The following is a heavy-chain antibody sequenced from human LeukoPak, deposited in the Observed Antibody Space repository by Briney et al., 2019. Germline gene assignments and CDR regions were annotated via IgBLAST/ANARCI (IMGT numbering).Heavy chain of an antibody. J-gene: IGHJ4*02. CDR3: AKDRIGGYDFSHFDY. V-gene: IGHV3-30*18. CDR2: ISYDGSNK. Sequence: PGGSLRLSCVASGFTFSSYAMSWVRQAPGKGLEWVAVISYDGSNKYYADSVKGRFTISRDNSKNTLYLQMNSLRAEDTAVYYCAKDRIGGYDFSHFDYWGQGTLVTVSS. CDR1: GFTFSSYA. D-gene: IGHD5-12*01.